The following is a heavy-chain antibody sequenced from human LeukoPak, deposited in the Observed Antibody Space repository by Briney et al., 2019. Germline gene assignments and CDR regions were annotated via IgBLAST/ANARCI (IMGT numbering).Heavy chain of an antibody. CDR1: GFTFSSYG. CDR3: ARVGRSSSWEYFDY. D-gene: IGHD6-13*01. V-gene: IGHV3-33*01. J-gene: IGHJ4*02. Sequence: GGSLRLSCAASGFTFSSYGMHWVRQAPGKGLEWVAVIWYDGSNKYYADSVKGRFTISRDNSKNTLYLQMNSQRAEDTAVYYCARVGRSSSWEYFDYWGQGTLVTASS. CDR2: IWYDGSNK.